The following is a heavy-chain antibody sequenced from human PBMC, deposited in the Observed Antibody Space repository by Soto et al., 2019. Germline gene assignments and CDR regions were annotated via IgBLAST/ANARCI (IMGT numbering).Heavy chain of an antibody. V-gene: IGHV4-38-2*01. CDR1: VGSISSGYY. CDR3: ARTDNVVHYPY. CDR2: IYHSGIT. Sequence: SETLSLTCSVSVGSISSGYYWAWIRQPRPPGKGLEWIGSIYHSGITYYNPFLKSRVTMSVDTSKNQFSLKLSSVTAADSALYYCARTDNVVHYPYCGQGTLGTGS. J-gene: IGHJ4*02. D-gene: IGHD2-15*01.